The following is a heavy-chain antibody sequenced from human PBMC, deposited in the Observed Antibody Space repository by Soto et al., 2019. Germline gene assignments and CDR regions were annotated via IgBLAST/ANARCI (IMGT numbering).Heavy chain of an antibody. CDR1: GGTFSSYA. V-gene: IGHV1-69*13. CDR2: IIPIFGTA. CDR3: ARSYYYGSGATFDY. Sequence: GASVKVSCKASGGTFSSYAISWVRQAPGQGLEWMGGIIPIFGTANYAQKFQGRVTITADESTSTAYMELSSLRSEDTAVYYCARSYYYGSGATFDYWGQGTLVTVSS. D-gene: IGHD3-10*01. J-gene: IGHJ4*02.